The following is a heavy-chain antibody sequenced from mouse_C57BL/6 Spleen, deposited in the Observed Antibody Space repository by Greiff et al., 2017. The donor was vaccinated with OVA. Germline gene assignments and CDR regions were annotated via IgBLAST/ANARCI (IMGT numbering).Heavy chain of an antibody. Sequence: QVQLQQPGAELVKPGASVKMSCKASGYTFTSYWITWVQQRPGQGLEWIGDIYPGSGSTNYNEKLKSKATLTVDTSTSTAYLQLSSLTSEDSASYYCARTPSFFTTKEVDYFDYWGQGTTLTVSS. CDR3: ARTPSFFTTKEVDYFDY. J-gene: IGHJ2*01. CDR1: GYTFTSYW. V-gene: IGHV1-55*01. CDR2: IYPGSGST. D-gene: IGHD2-12*01.